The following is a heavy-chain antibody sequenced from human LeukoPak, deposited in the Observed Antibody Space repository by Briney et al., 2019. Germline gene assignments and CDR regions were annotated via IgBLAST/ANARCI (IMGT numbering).Heavy chain of an antibody. CDR1: GFTFSSYA. CDR3: AKLRSGGPAAGNY. D-gene: IGHD6-13*01. Sequence: GGSLRLSCAASGFTFSSYAMSWVRQAPGKGLEWVSAISGSDDSTYYADSVKGRFTISRDNSKITVYRQMNSLRAEDTAVYYCAKLRSGGPAAGNYWGQGTLVTVSS. CDR2: ISGSDDST. J-gene: IGHJ4*02. V-gene: IGHV3-23*01.